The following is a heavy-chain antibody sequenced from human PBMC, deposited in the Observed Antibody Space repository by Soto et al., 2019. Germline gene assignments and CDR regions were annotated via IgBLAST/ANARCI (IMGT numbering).Heavy chain of an antibody. CDR3: TSLPLACAGLGEGGVY. J-gene: IGHJ4*02. CDR2: IRSKANSYAT. D-gene: IGHD3-3*02. Sequence: EVQLVESGGGLVQSGGSLKLSCAASGFTFSGSAMHWVRQASGKGLEWVGRIRSKANSYATAYAASVKGRFTISRDDSKGTAYLQMVSLKAGETAVYYCTSLPLACAGLGEGGVYWGQGTLVTVSS. CDR1: GFTFSGSA. V-gene: IGHV3-73*02.